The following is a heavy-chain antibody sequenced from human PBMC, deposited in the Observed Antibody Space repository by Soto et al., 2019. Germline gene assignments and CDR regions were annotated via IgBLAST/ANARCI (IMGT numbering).Heavy chain of an antibody. CDR3: AKDLSSSSGRDY. CDR1: GFTFSSYG. V-gene: IGHV3-30*18. Sequence: PGGSLRLSCAASGFTFSSYGMHWVRQAPGKGLEWVAVISYDGSNKYYADSVKGRFTISRDNSKNTLYLQMNSLRAEDTAVYYCAKDLSSSSGRDYWGQGTLVTVSS. J-gene: IGHJ4*02. D-gene: IGHD3-22*01. CDR2: ISYDGSNK.